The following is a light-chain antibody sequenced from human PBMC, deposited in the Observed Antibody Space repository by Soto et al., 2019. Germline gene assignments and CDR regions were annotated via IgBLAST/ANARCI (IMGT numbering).Light chain of an antibody. V-gene: IGKV1-5*01. CDR1: QGISSW. Sequence: DIQMTQSPSTLSASVGDRVTITCRASQGISSWLAWYQQKPGKAPKLLIFDASSLESGVPSRFSGSGSGTEFTLTIPTLQPDEFATYYCQQYNSNPWTFGLGTKVDIK. J-gene: IGKJ1*01. CDR3: QQYNSNPWT. CDR2: DAS.